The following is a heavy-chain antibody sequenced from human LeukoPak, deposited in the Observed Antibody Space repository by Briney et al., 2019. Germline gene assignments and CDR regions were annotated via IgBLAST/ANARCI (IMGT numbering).Heavy chain of an antibody. D-gene: IGHD1-26*01. Sequence: GESLKISCKASGYRFTSYWIGWVRQMPGKGLECMGISHPGDYETRYSPSFQGQVTISADKSISTAYLQWSGLKASDTAMCYCARRLGATQPYFDFWGQGALVTVPS. J-gene: IGHJ4*02. CDR2: SHPGDYET. CDR1: GYRFTSYW. V-gene: IGHV5-51*01. CDR3: ARRLGATQPYFDF.